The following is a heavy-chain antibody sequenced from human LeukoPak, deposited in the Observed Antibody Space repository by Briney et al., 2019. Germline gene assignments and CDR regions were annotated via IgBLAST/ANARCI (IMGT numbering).Heavy chain of an antibody. CDR2: ISSGGTTM. D-gene: IGHD5-12*01. CDR1: GFTFSSYD. V-gene: IGHV3-48*03. J-gene: IGHJ4*02. Sequence: GGSLRLSCAASGFTFSSYDLNWVRQAPGKGLEWVSYISSGGTTMYYADFVKGRFTISRDNAKNSLYLQMNSLRAEDTAVYYCARDRSSGYSGSNDYWGQGTLVTVSS. CDR3: ARDRSSGYSGSNDY.